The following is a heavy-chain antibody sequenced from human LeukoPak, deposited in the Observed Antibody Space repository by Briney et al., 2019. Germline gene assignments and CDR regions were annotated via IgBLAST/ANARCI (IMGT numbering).Heavy chain of an antibody. D-gene: IGHD3-22*01. J-gene: IGHJ4*02. CDR2: IYYSGST. CDR1: GGSISSYY. V-gene: IGHV4-59*08. Sequence: PSETLSLTCTVSGGSISSYYWSWIRQPPGKGLEWIGYIYYSGSTYYNPSLKSRVTISVDTSKNQFSLKLSSVTAADTAVYYCARRDYDSSGYYNYFDYWGQGTLVTVSS. CDR3: ARRDYDSSGYYNYFDY.